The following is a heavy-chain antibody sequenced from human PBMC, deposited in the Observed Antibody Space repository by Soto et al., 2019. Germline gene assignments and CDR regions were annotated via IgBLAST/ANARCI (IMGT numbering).Heavy chain of an antibody. D-gene: IGHD3-10*01. V-gene: IGHV3-23*01. J-gene: IGHJ4*02. CDR1: GFTFSSYA. CDR2: ISGSGGST. CDR3: VRSGSYYNLVY. Sequence: EVQLLESGGGLVQPGGSLRLSCAASGFTFSSYAMSWVRQAPGKGLEWVSAISGSGGSTYYADSVKGRFTISRDNSKNTLYLQMNSLRAEDTAVYYGVRSGSYYNLVYWGQGTLVTVSS.